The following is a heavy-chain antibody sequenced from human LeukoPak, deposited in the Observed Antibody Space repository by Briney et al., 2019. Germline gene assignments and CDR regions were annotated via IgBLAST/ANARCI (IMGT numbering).Heavy chain of an antibody. CDR3: ARDGDVTIPFDS. J-gene: IGHJ4*02. Sequence: GGSLRLSCAASGFTFSSYWMHWVRQAPGKGLVWVSQINFDGSRTTYADSVRGRFTISRDNAWNTLYLQMDSLRAEDTAVYFWARDGDVTIPFDSWGQGTLVTVPS. D-gene: IGHD2-21*02. CDR1: GFTFSSYW. CDR2: INFDGSRT. V-gene: IGHV3-74*03.